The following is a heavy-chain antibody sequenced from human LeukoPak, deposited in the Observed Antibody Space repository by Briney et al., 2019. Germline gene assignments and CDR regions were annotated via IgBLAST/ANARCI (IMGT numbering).Heavy chain of an antibody. J-gene: IGHJ5*02. D-gene: IGHD2-15*01. CDR2: ISSSTSTI. V-gene: IGHV3-48*01. CDR3: ARVLPYDSINRFDR. Sequence: GGSLRLSRAASGFTFSTYSMNWVRQAPGKGLEWVSYISSSTSTIYYADSVKGRFTISRDNAKNSLYLQMNSLRAEDTAVYYCARVLPYDSINRFDRWGQGTLVTVSS. CDR1: GFTFSTYS.